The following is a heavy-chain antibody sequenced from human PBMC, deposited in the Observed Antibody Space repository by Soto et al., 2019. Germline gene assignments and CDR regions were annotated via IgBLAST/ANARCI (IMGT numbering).Heavy chain of an antibody. J-gene: IGHJ6*04. CDR3: ARSRYLDV. CDR2: IKQDGSEK. D-gene: IGHD1-20*01. Sequence: EVQLVESGGGLVQPGGSLRLSCAASGFTVSTYWMTWVRQTPGKGLEWVANIKQDGSEKYYVDSVKGRFTISRDTGKNSLYLQMNSLRAEDTAVYYCARSRYLDVWGKGTTVTVSS. V-gene: IGHV3-7*01. CDR1: GFTVSTYW.